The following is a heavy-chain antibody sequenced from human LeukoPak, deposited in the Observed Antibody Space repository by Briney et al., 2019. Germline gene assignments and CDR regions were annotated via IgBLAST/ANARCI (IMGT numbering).Heavy chain of an antibody. V-gene: IGHV3-23*01. CDR3: AKARTPYNSGFDY. Sequence: PGGSLRLSCAASGFTFTDYAMGWVRQAPGQGLEWASTISASVSTTYYADSVRGRFTISRDNSKNTLSLQMSSLRAEDTAVYYCAKARTPYNSGFDYWGQGTLVAVSS. J-gene: IGHJ4*02. CDR2: ISASVSTT. CDR1: GFTFTDYA. D-gene: IGHD6-19*01.